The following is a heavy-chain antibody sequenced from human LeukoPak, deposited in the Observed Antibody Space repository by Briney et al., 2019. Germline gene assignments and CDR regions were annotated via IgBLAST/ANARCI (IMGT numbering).Heavy chain of an antibody. CDR1: GFIVSDNY. CDR2: LYSDGTT. D-gene: IGHD3-3*01. V-gene: IGHV3-53*01. Sequence: GGSLRLSCSASGFIVSDNYMSWVRQAPGKGLEWVSVLYSDGTTYYADSVKGRFTISRDHSRNTLYLQMNNLRAEDTAVYYCARDLESGYDAFDIWGQGTMVTVSS. CDR3: ARDLESGYDAFDI. J-gene: IGHJ3*02.